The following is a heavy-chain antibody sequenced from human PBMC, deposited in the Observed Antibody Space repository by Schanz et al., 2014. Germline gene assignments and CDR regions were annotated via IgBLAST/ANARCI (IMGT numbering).Heavy chain of an antibody. CDR1: GFAVDNYY. V-gene: IGHV3-66*02. CDR2: IFTDGRT. Sequence: EVQLVESGGGLVQPGGSLRLSCAASGFAVDNYYMSCVRQAPGRGLEWVSIIFTDGRTYYADSVKGRFTISRDSSKNTRFHQMNSLRTQDTAVYYCARLEPYCRSGTCSRAFDFWGQGTLVTVSS. CDR3: ARLEPYCRSGTCSRAFDF. J-gene: IGHJ4*02. D-gene: IGHD2-15*01.